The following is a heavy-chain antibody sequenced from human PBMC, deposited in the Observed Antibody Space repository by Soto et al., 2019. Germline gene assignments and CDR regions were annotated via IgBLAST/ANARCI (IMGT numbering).Heavy chain of an antibody. V-gene: IGHV4-59*01. CDR3: ARDATLRH. J-gene: IGHJ4*01. Sequence: PSETLSLTCVVSGDSMDGFYWNWIRQPPGKGLEWIGNIYYTGNTNYNPSLKSRVSISIDTSKNQFSLQPNSVTAADTAIYYCARDATLRHWGHGTLVTVSS. CDR2: IYYTGNT. D-gene: IGHD2-15*01. CDR1: GDSMDGFY.